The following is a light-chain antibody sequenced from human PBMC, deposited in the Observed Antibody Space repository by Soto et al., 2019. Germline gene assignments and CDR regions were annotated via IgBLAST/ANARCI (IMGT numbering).Light chain of an antibody. V-gene: IGLV2-23*01. J-gene: IGLJ1*01. Sequence: QSALTQPASVSGSPGQSITISCTGTSSDVGRDNLVSWYQHLPGKAPKLMIYAATKRPSGVSDRFSGSKSGNTASLTISGLQAEDESDYYCCSSAGSRGVFGTGTKVTVL. CDR2: AAT. CDR1: SSDVGRDNL. CDR3: CSSAGSRGV.